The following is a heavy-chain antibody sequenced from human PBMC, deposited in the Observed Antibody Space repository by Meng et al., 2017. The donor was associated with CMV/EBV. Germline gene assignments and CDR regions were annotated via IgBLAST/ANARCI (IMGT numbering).Heavy chain of an antibody. CDR2: IYPGYSDT. D-gene: IGHD3-10*01. Sequence: GESLKISCKGSGYSFTSYWISWVRQMPGKVLEWMGIIYPGYSDTRYSPSFQGKVTISADKSISTAYLQWSSLKASDTAMYYCARQIPNYYGSGSYYRLGWFDPWGQGTLVTVSS. V-gene: IGHV5-51*01. J-gene: IGHJ5*02. CDR3: ARQIPNYYGSGSYYRLGWFDP. CDR1: GYSFTSYW.